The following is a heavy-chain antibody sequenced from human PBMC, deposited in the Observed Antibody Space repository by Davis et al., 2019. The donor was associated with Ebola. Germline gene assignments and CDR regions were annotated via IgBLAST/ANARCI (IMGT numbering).Heavy chain of an antibody. Sequence: PGGSLRLSCAASGFTFSSYAMSWVRQAPGKGLEWVSVISGSGGSTYYANSVKGRFTVSRDNSKNTLYLQMNSLRAEDTALYYCVKKGHYDSSGYYGPFDYWGQGTLVTVSS. CDR2: ISGSGGST. V-gene: IGHV3-23*01. J-gene: IGHJ4*02. CDR1: GFTFSSYA. CDR3: VKKGHYDSSGYYGPFDY. D-gene: IGHD3-22*01.